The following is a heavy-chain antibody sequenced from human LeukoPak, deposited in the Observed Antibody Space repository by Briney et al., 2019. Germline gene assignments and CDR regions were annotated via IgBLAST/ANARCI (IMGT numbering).Heavy chain of an antibody. CDR2: IDYSGYS. J-gene: IGHJ4*02. V-gene: IGHV4-59*01. Sequence: PSETLSLTCTVSSGSISSYYWTWIRQPPGKGLEWIAYIDYSGYSAYNPSLKSRLTISVDTSKDQFSLKLTSMTTADTAVYYCARMVGLTSFGHWGQGILVTVSS. CDR3: ARMVGLTSFGH. CDR1: SGSISSYY. D-gene: IGHD3-3*01.